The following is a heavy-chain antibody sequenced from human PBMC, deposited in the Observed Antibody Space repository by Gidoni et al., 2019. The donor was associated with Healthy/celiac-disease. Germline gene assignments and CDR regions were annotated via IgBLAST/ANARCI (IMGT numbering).Heavy chain of an antibody. V-gene: IGHV4-34*01. CDR1: GGSFSGSY. Sequence: QVQLQQWGAGLLKPSETLSLTCAVYGGSFSGSYWSWIRQPPGKGLEWIGEINHSGSTNYNPSLKSRVTISVDTSKNQFSLKLSSVTAADTAVYYCARRSRKSIPGPRNWFDPWGQGTLVTVSS. J-gene: IGHJ5*02. CDR2: INHSGST. CDR3: ARRSRKSIPGPRNWFDP.